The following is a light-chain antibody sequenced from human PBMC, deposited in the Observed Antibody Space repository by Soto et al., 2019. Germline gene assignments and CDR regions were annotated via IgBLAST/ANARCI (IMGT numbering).Light chain of an antibody. V-gene: IGKV3D-7*01. Sequence: EIVMTQSPGTLSLSPGETVTLSCRGSQSIDSNYLSWYQQKAGQAPRLLISGASTRATGIPARFSGSGSGTDFTLTISSLQAEDFAVYYCQQDYNLPFTFGQGTRLEIK. CDR1: QSIDSNY. J-gene: IGKJ5*01. CDR2: GAS. CDR3: QQDYNLPFT.